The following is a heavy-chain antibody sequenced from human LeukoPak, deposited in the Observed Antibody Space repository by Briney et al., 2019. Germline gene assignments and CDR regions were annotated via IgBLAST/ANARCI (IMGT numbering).Heavy chain of an antibody. Sequence: GGSLRLSCVASGFTFSTYAIHWVRQAPGKGLEWAAVVSKDGNSKYYADSVKGRFTISRDNSKNTLYLQMNSLRAEDTSVYYCARGIQPPKYYGSGSDTFDIWGQGTMVTVSS. CDR2: VSKDGNSK. CDR3: ARGIQPPKYYGSGSDTFDI. D-gene: IGHD3-10*01. V-gene: IGHV3-30*04. J-gene: IGHJ3*02. CDR1: GFTFSTYA.